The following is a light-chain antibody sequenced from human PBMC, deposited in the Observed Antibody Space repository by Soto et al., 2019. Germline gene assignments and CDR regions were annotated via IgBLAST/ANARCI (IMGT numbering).Light chain of an antibody. CDR3: QQSYSTLSIT. CDR1: QSVGTY. CDR2: DSS. Sequence: IVLTPSPATLSLSPGERATLSCGASQSVGTYIAWYKQKPGLAPRLVMFDSSTRATGIPDRFSGSGSGTDFTLTISSLQPEDFATYYCQQSYSTLSITFGQGTRLEIK. J-gene: IGKJ5*01. V-gene: IGKV3D-20*01.